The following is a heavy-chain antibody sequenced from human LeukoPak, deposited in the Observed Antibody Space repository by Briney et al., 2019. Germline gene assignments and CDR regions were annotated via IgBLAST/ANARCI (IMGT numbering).Heavy chain of an antibody. CDR2: IYHSGST. CDR1: GYSISSGYY. D-gene: IGHD2-2*01. J-gene: IGHJ6*04. Sequence: SETLSLTCAVSGYSISSGYYWGWIRQPPGKGLEWIGSIYHSGSTYYNPSLRSRVTISVDTSKNQFSLKLSSVTAADTAVYYCARGYCSSTSCYRYYYGMDVWGKGTTVTVSS. V-gene: IGHV4-38-2*01. CDR3: ARGYCSSTSCYRYYYGMDV.